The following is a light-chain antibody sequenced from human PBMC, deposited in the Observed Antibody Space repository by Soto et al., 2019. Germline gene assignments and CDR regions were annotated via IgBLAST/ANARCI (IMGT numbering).Light chain of an antibody. J-gene: IGLJ2*01. Sequence: QSALTQPASVSGSPGQSITISCTGTSSDVGGYNYVSWYQQYPGKAPKLMIYDVSNRPSGVSNRFSGSKSGNTASLIISGLQAEDEADYYCSSYTNTNTRSIGGGTQLTVL. CDR1: SSDVGGYNY. V-gene: IGLV2-14*01. CDR3: SSYTNTNTRS. CDR2: DVS.